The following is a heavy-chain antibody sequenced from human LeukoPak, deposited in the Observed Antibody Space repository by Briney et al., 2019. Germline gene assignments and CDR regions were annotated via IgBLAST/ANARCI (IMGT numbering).Heavy chain of an antibody. CDR3: ARARAVRDLLLFDAFDI. V-gene: IGHV3-30-3*01. CDR1: GFTFSSYA. CDR2: ISYDGSNK. D-gene: IGHD2/OR15-2a*01. J-gene: IGHJ3*02. Sequence: GRSLRLSCAASGFTFSSYAMHWVRQAPGKGLEWVAVISYDGSNKYYADSVKGRFTISRDNSKNTLYLQMNSLRAEDTAVYYCARARAVRDLLLFDAFDIWGQGTMVTVSS.